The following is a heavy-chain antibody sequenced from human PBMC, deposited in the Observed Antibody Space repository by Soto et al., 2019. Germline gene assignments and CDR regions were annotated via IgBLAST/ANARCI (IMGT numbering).Heavy chain of an antibody. J-gene: IGHJ6*02. D-gene: IGHD2-2*01. Sequence: GVSLRLSCAASGFTFSSYVMSWVRQAPGKGLEWVAVIWYDGSNKYYADSVKGRFTISRDNSKNTLYLQMNSLRAEDTAVYYCARDSTTFPYYYYGMDVWGQGTTVTVSS. CDR1: GFTFSSYV. CDR3: ARDSTTFPYYYYGMDV. V-gene: IGHV3-33*08. CDR2: IWYDGSNK.